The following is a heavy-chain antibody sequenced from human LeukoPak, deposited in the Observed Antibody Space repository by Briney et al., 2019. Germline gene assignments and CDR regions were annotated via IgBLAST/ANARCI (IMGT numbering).Heavy chain of an antibody. Sequence: SETLSLTCTVSGGSISSSSYYWGWIRQPPGKGLEWIGSIYYSGSTYYNPSLKSRVTISVDTSKNQFSLKLSSVTAADTAVYYCARGVVVPPYYFDYWGQGTLVTVSS. CDR2: IYYSGST. CDR1: GGSISSSSYY. V-gene: IGHV4-39*01. J-gene: IGHJ4*02. D-gene: IGHD2-15*01. CDR3: ARGVVVPPYYFDY.